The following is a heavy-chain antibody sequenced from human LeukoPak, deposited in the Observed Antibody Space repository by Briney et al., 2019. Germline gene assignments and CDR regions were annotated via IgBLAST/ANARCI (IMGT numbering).Heavy chain of an antibody. J-gene: IGHJ4*02. Sequence: PSDTLSLARSVSGPTMYDNYCRCIRQPPGKGLEWLGYIHTFDRETTSYHPSPKSRIPISLDTSNRQFSLRLISVTAADTAVYFCGRQKSYYYSGGYWQDLGFFDYWGEGALVSVSS. V-gene: IGHV4-4*09. CDR1: GPTMYDNY. D-gene: IGHD3-22*01. CDR3: GRQKSYYYSGGYWQDLGFFDY. CDR2: IHTFDRETT.